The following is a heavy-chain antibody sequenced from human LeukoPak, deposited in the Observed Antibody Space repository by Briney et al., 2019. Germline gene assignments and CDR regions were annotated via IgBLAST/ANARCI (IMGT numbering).Heavy chain of an antibody. V-gene: IGHV4-59*01. CDR3: AREGVAAAGKLDY. CDR1: GGSIGSYY. Sequence: SETLSLTCTVSGGSIGSYYWSWVRQPPGKGLEWIGYIYYSGSTNYNPTLKSRVTISLDTSKNQFSMNLISVTAADTAVYYCAREGVAAAGKLDYWGQGTLVTVSS. J-gene: IGHJ4*02. CDR2: IYYSGST. D-gene: IGHD6-13*01.